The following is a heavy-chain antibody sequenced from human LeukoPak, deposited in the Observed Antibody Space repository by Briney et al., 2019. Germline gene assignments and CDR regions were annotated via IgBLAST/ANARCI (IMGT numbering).Heavy chain of an antibody. CDR2: IRYDGSNK. Sequence: GGSLRLSCAASGFTFSSYSMNWVRQAPGKGLEWVAFIRYDGSNKYYADSVKGRFTISRDNSKNTLYLQMNSLRAEDTAVYYCVKDFLEYSSSSPFDYWGQGTLVTVSS. D-gene: IGHD6-6*01. CDR3: VKDFLEYSSSSPFDY. V-gene: IGHV3-30*02. J-gene: IGHJ4*02. CDR1: GFTFSSYS.